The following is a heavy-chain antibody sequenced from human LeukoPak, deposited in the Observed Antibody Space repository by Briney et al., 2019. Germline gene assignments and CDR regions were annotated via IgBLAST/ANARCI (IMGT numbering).Heavy chain of an antibody. CDR2: IYDSGTM. D-gene: IGHD6-13*01. Sequence: PSETLSLTCAVSGGSISSSKWWSWVRQPPEKGLEWIGEIYDSGTMKYNPSLKSRVTISVDKSENQFSLKLSSVTAADTAVYYCAREGPDSTFYGMDVWGQGTTVTVSS. CDR3: AREGPDSTFYGMDV. J-gene: IGHJ6*02. CDR1: GGSISSSKW. V-gene: IGHV4-4*02.